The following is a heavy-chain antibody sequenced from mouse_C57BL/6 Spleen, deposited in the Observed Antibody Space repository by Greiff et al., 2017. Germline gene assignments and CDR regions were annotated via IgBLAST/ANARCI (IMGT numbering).Heavy chain of an antibody. V-gene: IGHV1-82*01. CDR1: GYAFSSSW. CDR2: IYPGDGDT. Sequence: QVQLKQSGPELVKPGASVKISCKASGYAFSSSWMNWVKQRPGKGLEWIGRIYPGDGDTNYNGKFKGKATLTADKSSSTAYMQLSSLTSEDSAVYFCARYYYGSSYEGYWGQGTTLTVSS. D-gene: IGHD1-1*01. CDR3: ARYYYGSSYEGY. J-gene: IGHJ2*01.